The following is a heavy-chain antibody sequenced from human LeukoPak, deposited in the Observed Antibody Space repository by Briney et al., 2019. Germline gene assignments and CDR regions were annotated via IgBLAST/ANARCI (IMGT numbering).Heavy chain of an antibody. J-gene: IGHJ3*02. Sequence: SQTLSLTCTVSGGSISSGDYYWSWIRQPPGKGLEWIGYIYYSGSTYYNPSLKSRVTISVDTSKNQFSLKLSSVTAADTAVYYCAREASGALIKDTDAFDIWGQGTMVTVSS. CDR2: IYYSGST. D-gene: IGHD3-16*01. CDR3: AREASGALIKDTDAFDI. V-gene: IGHV4-30-4*01. CDR1: GGSISSGDYY.